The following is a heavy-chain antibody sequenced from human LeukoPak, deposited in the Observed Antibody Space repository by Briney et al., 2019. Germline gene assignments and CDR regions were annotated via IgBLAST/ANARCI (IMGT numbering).Heavy chain of an antibody. V-gene: IGHV3-7*05. CDR1: EFIFSSYW. CDR2: IKQDGSEK. Sequence: PGGSLRLSCAASEFIFSSYWMSWVRQAPGKGLEWVANIKQDGSEKYYVDSVKGRFTISRDNAKNSLYLQMNSLRAEDTAVYYCAREGSGYYTDYSGQGTLVTVSS. CDR3: AREGSGYYTDY. J-gene: IGHJ4*02. D-gene: IGHD3-22*01.